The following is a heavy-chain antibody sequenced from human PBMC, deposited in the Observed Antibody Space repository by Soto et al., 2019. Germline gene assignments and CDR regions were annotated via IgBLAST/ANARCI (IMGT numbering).Heavy chain of an antibody. D-gene: IGHD2-2*02. CDR3: ARGGYCSSTSCYTYYYYGMDV. CDR2: IWYDGSTK. Sequence: QVQLVESGGGVVQPGRSLRLSCAASGFTFSRSGMHWVRQAPGKGLEWVAVIWYDGSTKYYVDSVKGRFTISSDNSKNTLYLEMNSLRAEDTAVYYCARGGYCSSTSCYTYYYYGMDVWGQGTTVTVSS. CDR1: GFTFSRSG. V-gene: IGHV3-33*01. J-gene: IGHJ6*02.